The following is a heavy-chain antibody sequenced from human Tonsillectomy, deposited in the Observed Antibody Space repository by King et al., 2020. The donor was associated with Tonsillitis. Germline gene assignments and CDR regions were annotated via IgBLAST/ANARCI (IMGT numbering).Heavy chain of an antibody. J-gene: IGHJ4*02. V-gene: IGHV3-72*01. CDR1: GFTFSDHD. CDR2: SRIKNKGYTT. CDR3: AIFRRTWGY. Sequence: VQLVESGGGLVQPGGSLRLSCTASGFTFSDHDMDWVRQAPGKGLEWVGRSRIKNKGYTTEYAASVKGRFTISRDASMNSLYLQLNSLKTEDTAVYYCAIFRRTWGYWGQGTLVTVSS. D-gene: IGHD3-16*01.